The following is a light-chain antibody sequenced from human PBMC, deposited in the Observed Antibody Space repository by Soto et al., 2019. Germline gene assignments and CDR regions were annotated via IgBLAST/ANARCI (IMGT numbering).Light chain of an antibody. Sequence: IVLTQSPGTLSLSPGERATLSCRASQSVSSNLAWYQQKPGQAPRHLIYGASTRATGIPARFSGSGSGTEFTLTISSLQSEDFAVYYCQQYNNWPRTFGQGTRLEIK. J-gene: IGKJ5*01. CDR2: GAS. CDR1: QSVSSN. V-gene: IGKV3-15*01. CDR3: QQYNNWPRT.